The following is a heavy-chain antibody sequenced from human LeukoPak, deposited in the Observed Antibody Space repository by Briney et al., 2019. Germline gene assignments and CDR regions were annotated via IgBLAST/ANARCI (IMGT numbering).Heavy chain of an antibody. CDR2: IYYSGST. V-gene: IGHV4-39*01. CDR1: GGSISSSSYY. Sequence: SETLSLTCTVSGGSISSSSYYWGWIRQPPGKGLEWIGSIYYSGSTYYNPSLKSRVTISVDTSKNQFSLKLSSVTAADTAVYYCARRLAVAGTMYYYYMDVWGKGTTVTVSS. CDR3: ARRLAVAGTMYYYYMDV. J-gene: IGHJ6*03. D-gene: IGHD6-19*01.